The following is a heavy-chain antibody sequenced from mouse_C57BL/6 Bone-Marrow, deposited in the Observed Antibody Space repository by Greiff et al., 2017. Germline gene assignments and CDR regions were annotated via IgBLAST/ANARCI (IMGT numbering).Heavy chain of an antibody. CDR3: ARERRRNWVDFDY. J-gene: IGHJ2*01. Sequence: VQLQQSGPELVKPGASVKISCKASGYAFSSSWMNWVKQRPGKGLEWIGRIYPGDGDTNYNGKFKGKATLTADKSSSTAYMQLSSLTSEDSAVYFCARERRRNWVDFDYWGQGTTLTVSS. CDR2: IYPGDGDT. CDR1: GYAFSSSW. V-gene: IGHV1-82*01. D-gene: IGHD4-1*01.